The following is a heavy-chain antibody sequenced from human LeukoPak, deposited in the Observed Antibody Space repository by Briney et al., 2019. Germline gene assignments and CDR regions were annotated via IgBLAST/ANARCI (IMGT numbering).Heavy chain of an antibody. J-gene: IGHJ5*02. CDR3: AGGGYAGVDWFDP. V-gene: IGHV3-30-3*01. D-gene: IGHD5-12*01. CDR2: ISYDGSNK. Sequence: GRSLRLSCAASGFTFSSYAMHWVRQAPGKGLEWVAVISYDGSNKYYADSVKGRFTISRDNSKNTLYLQMNSLRAEDTAVYYCAGGGYAGVDWFDPWGQGTLVTVSS. CDR1: GFTFSSYA.